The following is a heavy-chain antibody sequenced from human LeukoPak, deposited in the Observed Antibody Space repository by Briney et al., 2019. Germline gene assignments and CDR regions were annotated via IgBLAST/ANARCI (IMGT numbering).Heavy chain of an antibody. D-gene: IGHD2-21*01. CDR2: ISSSSSTI. CDR1: GFAFITYD. CDR3: ASLAVVVPDDY. V-gene: IGHV3-48*01. Sequence: GGPLRLSCAASGFAFITYDMNWVRQAPGKGLEWLSYISSSSSTIYYADSVKGRFTISRDNAKNSLYLQMNSLRAEDTAVYYCASLAVVVPDDYWGQGTLVTVSS. J-gene: IGHJ4*02.